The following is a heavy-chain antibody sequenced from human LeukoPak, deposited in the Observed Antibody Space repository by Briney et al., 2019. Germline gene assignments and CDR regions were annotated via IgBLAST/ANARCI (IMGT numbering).Heavy chain of an antibody. CDR1: GFAFSSYA. J-gene: IGHJ4*02. CDR2: ISGSGGST. V-gene: IGHV3-23*01. D-gene: IGHD3-9*01. Sequence: GGSLRLSCAASGFAFSSYAMSWVRQAPGKGLEWVSAISGSGGSTYYADSVKGRFTVSRDNSKNTLYLQMNSLRAEDTAVYYCAKPRRLRYFDWLSDYFDYWGQGTLVTVSS. CDR3: AKPRRLRYFDWLSDYFDY.